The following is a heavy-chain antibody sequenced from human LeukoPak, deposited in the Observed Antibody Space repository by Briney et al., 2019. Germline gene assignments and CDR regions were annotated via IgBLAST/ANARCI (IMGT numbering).Heavy chain of an antibody. CDR2: INPNSGGT. V-gene: IGHV1-2*02. D-gene: IGHD3-22*01. CDR1: GYTFTGYY. CDR3: ARGSNYYYDVTADYPRY. J-gene: IGHJ4*02. Sequence: ASVKVSCKASGYTFTGYYMHWVRQAPGQGLEWMGWINPNSGGTKYAQKFRGRVTMTRDTSTSTVYMELNTLRSEDTAVYYCARGSNYYYDVTADYPRYWGQGTLVTVSS.